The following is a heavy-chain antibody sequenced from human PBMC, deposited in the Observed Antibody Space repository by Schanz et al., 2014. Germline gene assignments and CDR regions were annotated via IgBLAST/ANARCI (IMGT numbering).Heavy chain of an antibody. CDR3: VRLDVHDY. Sequence: VQLVESGGGVVQPGGSLRLSCAASGFTFSFSGMQWVRQAPGKGLEWVGRITNKPNNYNTEYAASVKGRFTISRDDSRNSLYLQMSSLKTEDTAVYYCVRLDVHDYWGQGTLVTVSS. J-gene: IGHJ4*02. CDR1: GFTFSFSG. CDR2: ITNKPNNYNT. D-gene: IGHD3-16*01. V-gene: IGHV3-72*01.